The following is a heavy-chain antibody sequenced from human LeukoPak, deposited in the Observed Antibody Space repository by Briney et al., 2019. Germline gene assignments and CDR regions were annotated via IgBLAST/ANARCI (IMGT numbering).Heavy chain of an antibody. CDR1: GYSFTTFW. CDR2: IYLGDSDT. J-gene: IGHJ6*02. Sequence: RGESLKISCKGSGYSFTTFWIGWVRRMPGKGLEWMGIIYLGDSDTRYGPSFQGQVTISADKSISTAYLQWSSLKASDTAMHYCATEASILNAMDVWGQGTTVTVSS. CDR3: ATEASILNAMDV. D-gene: IGHD3-9*01. V-gene: IGHV5-51*01.